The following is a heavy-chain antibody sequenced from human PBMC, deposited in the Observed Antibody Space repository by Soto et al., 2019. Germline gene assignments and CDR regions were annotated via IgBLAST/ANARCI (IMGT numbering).Heavy chain of an antibody. Sequence: GGSLRLSCAASGFTSDDYTIHWVRRAPGKGLEWVSLITWDGGGTYFVDSVKGRFTITRDNAKNSLYLQMNSLRAEDTAVYYCAKDQAEGGYTYGFFYYYGLDVWGQGTTVTVSS. CDR1: GFTSDDYT. J-gene: IGHJ6*02. CDR2: ITWDGGGT. D-gene: IGHD5-18*01. V-gene: IGHV3-43*01. CDR3: AKDQAEGGYTYGFFYYYGLDV.